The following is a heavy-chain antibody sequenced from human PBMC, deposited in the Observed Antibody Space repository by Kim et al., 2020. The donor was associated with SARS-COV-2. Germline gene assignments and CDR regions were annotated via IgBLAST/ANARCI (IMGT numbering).Heavy chain of an antibody. V-gene: IGHV3-53*01. CDR2: IYSGGST. J-gene: IGHJ6*02. CDR3: ARLPAYGEDFYYYYGMDV. CDR1: GFTVSSNY. D-gene: IGHD4-17*01. Sequence: GGSLRLSCAASGFTVSSNYMSWVRQAPGKGLEWVSVIYSGGSTYYADSVKGRFTISRDNSKNTLYLQMNSLRAEDTAVYYCARLPAYGEDFYYYYGMDVWGQGTTVTVSS.